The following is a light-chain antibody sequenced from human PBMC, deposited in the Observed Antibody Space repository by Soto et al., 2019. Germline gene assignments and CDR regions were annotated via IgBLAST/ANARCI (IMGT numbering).Light chain of an antibody. CDR3: AAWDDSLSGVL. CDR1: TSNIGRNA. CDR2: YDD. Sequence: QSVLTQPPSVSEAPRQRVTISCSGSTSNIGRNAVNWYQQLPGKAPKLVIYYDDLLPSGVSDRFSGSKSGTSASLAISGLQSEDEADYYCAAWDDSLSGVLFGGGTKLTV. J-gene: IGLJ2*01. V-gene: IGLV1-36*01.